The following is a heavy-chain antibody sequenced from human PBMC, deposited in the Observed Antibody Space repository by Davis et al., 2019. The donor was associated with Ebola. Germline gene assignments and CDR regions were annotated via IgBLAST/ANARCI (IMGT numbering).Heavy chain of an antibody. J-gene: IGHJ4*02. CDR1: GYTFTSYG. CDR2: IIPILGIA. V-gene: IGHV1-69*04. Sequence: SVKVSCKASGYTFTSYGISWVRQAPGQGLEWMGRIIPILGIANYAQKFQGRVTITADKSTSTAYMELSSLRSDDTAVYYCARGSALAARAFDYWGQGTLVTVSS. CDR3: ARGSALAARAFDY. D-gene: IGHD6-6*01.